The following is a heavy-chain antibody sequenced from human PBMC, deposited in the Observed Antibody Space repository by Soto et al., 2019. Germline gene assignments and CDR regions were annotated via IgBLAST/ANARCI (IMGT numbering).Heavy chain of an antibody. Sequence: SETLSLTCTVSGGSISSSSYYWGWIRQPPGKGLEWIGSIYYSGSTYYNPSLKSRVTISVDTSKNQFSLKLSSVTAADTAVYYCARHKSEASTWFGELLYYYGMDVWGQGTTVTVSS. CDR1: GGSISSSSYY. CDR3: ARHKSEASTWFGELLYYYGMDV. J-gene: IGHJ6*02. CDR2: IYYSGST. V-gene: IGHV4-39*01. D-gene: IGHD3-10*01.